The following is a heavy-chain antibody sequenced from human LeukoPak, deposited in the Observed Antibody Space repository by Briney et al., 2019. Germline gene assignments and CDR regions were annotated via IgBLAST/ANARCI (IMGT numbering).Heavy chain of an antibody. J-gene: IGHJ4*02. CDR3: ARGGYDWNYFDY. V-gene: IGHV3-74*01. Sequence: GGSLRLSCAASGFTFSNYWMHWVRQAPGKGLVWVSRINTDGISTYYAGSVKGRFTISRDDAKNTLYLEMNSLRAEDTAVYYCARGGYDWNYFDYWGQGTLVTVSS. CDR1: GFTFSNYW. D-gene: IGHD1-20*01. CDR2: INTDGIST.